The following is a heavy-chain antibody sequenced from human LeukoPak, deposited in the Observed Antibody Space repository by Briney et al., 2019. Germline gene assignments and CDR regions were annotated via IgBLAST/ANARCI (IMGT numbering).Heavy chain of an antibody. J-gene: IGHJ3*02. Sequence: ASVKVSCKASGGTFSSYAISWVRQAPGQGLEWMGWINPTSGGTNYAQKFQGWVTMTRDTSISTAYMELSRLRSDDTAVYYCARFGEAKDAFDIWGQGTMVTVSS. CDR1: GGTFSSYA. V-gene: IGHV1-2*04. D-gene: IGHD3-10*01. CDR3: ARFGEAKDAFDI. CDR2: INPTSGGT.